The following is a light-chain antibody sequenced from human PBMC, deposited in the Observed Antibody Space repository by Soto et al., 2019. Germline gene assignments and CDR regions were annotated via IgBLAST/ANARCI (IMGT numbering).Light chain of an antibody. CDR3: QHYNNWPLT. V-gene: IGKV3-15*01. Sequence: DIVMTQSPATLSVSPGERATLSCRASQSVSSNLAWYQQKPGQAPRLLIYAASSRATGVPARFSGSGSGTEFTLTISSLQSEDFATYYCQHYNNWPLTFGQGTKVEIK. J-gene: IGKJ1*01. CDR2: AAS. CDR1: QSVSSN.